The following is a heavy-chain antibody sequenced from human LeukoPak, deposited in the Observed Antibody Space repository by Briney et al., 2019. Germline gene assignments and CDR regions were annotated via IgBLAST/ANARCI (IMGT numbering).Heavy chain of an antibody. CDR2: ISGGSASK. D-gene: IGHD6-19*01. J-gene: IGHJ4*02. V-gene: IGHV3-21*01. CDR3: ARVIAVAGFDY. CDR1: GFTFSSPG. Sequence: GGSLRLSCAASGFTFSSPGMNWVRQAPGKGLEWVSSISGGSASKFYADSVKGRFTISRDNAKNSLYLQMNSLRAEDTAVYYCARVIAVAGFDYWGQGTLVTVSS.